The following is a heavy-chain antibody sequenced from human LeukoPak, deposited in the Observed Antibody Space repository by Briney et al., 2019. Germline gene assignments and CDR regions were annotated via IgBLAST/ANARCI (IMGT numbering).Heavy chain of an antibody. CDR1: GGSFSGYY. Sequence: SETLSLTCAVYGGSFSGYYWSWIRQPPGKGLEWIGEINHSGSTDYNPSLKSRVTIPVDTSKNQFSLKLSSVTAADTAVYYCARDSSGWYYYYYYMDVWGKGTTVTVSS. CDR2: INHSGST. D-gene: IGHD6-19*01. V-gene: IGHV4-34*01. CDR3: ARDSSGWYYYYYYMDV. J-gene: IGHJ6*03.